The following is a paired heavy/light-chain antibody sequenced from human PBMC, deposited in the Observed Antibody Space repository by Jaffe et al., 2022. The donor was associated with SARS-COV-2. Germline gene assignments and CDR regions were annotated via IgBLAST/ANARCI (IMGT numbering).Heavy chain of an antibody. J-gene: IGHJ4*02. CDR1: GFTFSGYW. CDR3: ARATNGAFDF. Sequence: ELQLVESGGGLVQPGGSLRLSCAASGFTFSGYWMAWVRQAPGKGLEWVASISEDGSEKNYVDSVKGRFTIARDNAKKSLYLQMKSLRAEDTAVHFCARATNGAFDFWGQGTLVTVSS. CDR2: ISEDGSEK. D-gene: IGHD5-12*01. V-gene: IGHV3-7*03.
Light chain of an antibody. CDR3: MQLLQTPIT. J-gene: IGKJ3*01. Sequence: DVVLTQSPLSLPVTPGEPASLSCRSSQSLLYSNGYNYLAWLLQKPGQSPQLLIYLGSNRASGVPDRFSGSGSGTDFTLKISRVEAEDAGVYYCMQLLQTPITFGPGTKVEIK. V-gene: IGKV2-28*01. CDR2: LGS. CDR1: QSLLYSNGYNY.